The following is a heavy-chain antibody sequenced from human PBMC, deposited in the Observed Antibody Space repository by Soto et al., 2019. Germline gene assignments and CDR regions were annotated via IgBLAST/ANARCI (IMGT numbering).Heavy chain of an antibody. Sequence: GGSLRLSCVGPGFTFSNYGMHWVRQPPGKGLEWVALISDDGDKRYYADSVRGRLIISRDNSKDTLYLQMNSLGPDDTAVYFCAKARVRIVGANSFDYWGQGTPVTVSS. CDR1: GFTFSNYG. J-gene: IGHJ4*02. D-gene: IGHD1-26*01. CDR3: AKARVRIVGANSFDY. CDR2: ISDDGDKR. V-gene: IGHV3-30*18.